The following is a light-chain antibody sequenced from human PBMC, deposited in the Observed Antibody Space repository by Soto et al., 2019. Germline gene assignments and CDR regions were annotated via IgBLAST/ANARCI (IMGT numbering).Light chain of an antibody. Sequence: DIQMTQSPAIVSASVGDRVTITCRASQSVSNWLAWYQQKPGKVPNLLIYKASSLQSGVPSRFSGSGSGTEFTLTISSLQPDDFATYYCQQLNSSPYSFGQGTKVEI. CDR3: QQLNSSPYS. CDR2: KAS. V-gene: IGKV1-5*03. J-gene: IGKJ2*03. CDR1: QSVSNW.